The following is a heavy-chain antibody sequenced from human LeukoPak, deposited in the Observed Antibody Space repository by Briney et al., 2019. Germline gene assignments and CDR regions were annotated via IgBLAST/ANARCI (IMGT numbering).Heavy chain of an antibody. CDR1: GGSISSYY. D-gene: IGHD4-23*01. CDR3: ARDYGGPFDY. J-gene: IGHJ4*02. Sequence: SETLSLTCTVSGGSISSYYWSWIRQPPGKGLEWIGYIYYSGSTNYNPSLKSRVTISVDTSKNQFSLKLSSVTAADTAVYYRARDYGGPFDYWGQGTLVTVSS. CDR2: IYYSGST. V-gene: IGHV4-59*01.